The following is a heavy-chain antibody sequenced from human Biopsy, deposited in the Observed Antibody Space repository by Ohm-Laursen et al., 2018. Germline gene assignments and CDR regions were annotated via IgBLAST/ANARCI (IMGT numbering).Heavy chain of an antibody. D-gene: IGHD5/OR15-5a*01. V-gene: IGHV4-39*01. CDR2: IYNSKTT. CDR1: GGSISSNNHY. CDR3: ARRLVYRVFDS. Sequence: SETLSLTCSVSGGSISSNNHYWVWLRQPTGKGLEWIGSIYNSKTTFYNPSHKSRVAISVDTSTNPFSLRVSSATAADTALYYCARRLVYRVFDSWAKGTLVTVSS. J-gene: IGHJ4*02.